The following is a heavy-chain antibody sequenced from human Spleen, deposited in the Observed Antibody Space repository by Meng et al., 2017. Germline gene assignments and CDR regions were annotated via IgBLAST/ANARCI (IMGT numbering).Heavy chain of an antibody. CDR2: VNHSGGT. CDR1: GGSFRDSS. CDR3: ARGPTTMAHDFDY. V-gene: IGHV4-34*01. D-gene: IGHD4-11*01. J-gene: IGHJ4*02. Sequence: QVHRQESGPGLVKSSEARFLARVVSGGSFRDSSWSWIHQPPGKGLEWIGEVNHSGGTNYNPALESRATISVDTSQNNLSLKLSYVTAADSAVYYCARGPTTMAHDFDYWGQGTLVTVSS.